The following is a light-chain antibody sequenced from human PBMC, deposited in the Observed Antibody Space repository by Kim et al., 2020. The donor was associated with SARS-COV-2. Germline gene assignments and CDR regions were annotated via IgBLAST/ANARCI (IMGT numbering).Light chain of an antibody. J-gene: IGLJ3*02. CDR3: QSYDSNLRGAV. Sequence: QRVIISCYGTGSNIGSDYVVHWYHQLPGAAPKVVIYSNDKRPSGVPDRFSGSQSGPSASLAITGLQPDDEGYYYCQSYDSNLRGAVFGGGTQLTVL. CDR1: GSNIGSDYV. CDR2: SND. V-gene: IGLV1-40*01.